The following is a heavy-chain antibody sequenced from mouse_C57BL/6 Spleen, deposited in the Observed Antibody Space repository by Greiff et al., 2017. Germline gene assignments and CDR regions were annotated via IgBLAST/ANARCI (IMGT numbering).Heavy chain of an antibody. CDR2: ISNGGGST. CDR1: GFTFSDYY. V-gene: IGHV5-12*01. J-gene: IGHJ3*01. D-gene: IGHD2-3*01. CDR3: ARHAYDGYDPWFAY. Sequence: EVNVVESGGGLVQPGGSLKLSCAASGFTFSDYYMYWVRQTPEKRLEWVAYISNGGGSTYYPDTVKGRFTISRDNAKNTLYLQMSRLKSEDTAMYYCARHAYDGYDPWFAYWGQGTLVTVSA.